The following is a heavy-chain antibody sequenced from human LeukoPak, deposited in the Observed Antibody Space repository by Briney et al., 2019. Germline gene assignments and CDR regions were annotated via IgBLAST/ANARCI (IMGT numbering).Heavy chain of an antibody. V-gene: IGHV4-59*01. CDR3: ARYGGHEGGTGWFDP. CDR2: IYYSGST. D-gene: IGHD4-23*01. CDR1: GCSISSYY. Sequence: SETLSLTCTVSGCSISSYYWSWIRQPPGKGLEWIGCIYYSGSTNYNPSLKSRVTISVDTSKNQFSLKLSSVTAADTAVYYCARYGGHEGGTGWFDPWGQGTLVTVSS. J-gene: IGHJ5*02.